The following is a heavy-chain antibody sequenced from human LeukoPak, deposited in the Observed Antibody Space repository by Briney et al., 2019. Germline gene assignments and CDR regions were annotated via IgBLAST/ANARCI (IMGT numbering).Heavy chain of an antibody. CDR1: GGSISSSSYY. Sequence: SETLSLTCTVSGGSISSSSYYWGWIRQPPGKGLEWIGYIYQSGSTYYNPSLTSRVTISVDRSKNQFSLKLSSVTAADTAVYYCARDQGYCSSTSCRYFDCWGQGTLVTVSS. D-gene: IGHD2-2*01. V-gene: IGHV4-30-2*01. CDR3: ARDQGYCSSTSCRYFDC. CDR2: IYQSGST. J-gene: IGHJ4*02.